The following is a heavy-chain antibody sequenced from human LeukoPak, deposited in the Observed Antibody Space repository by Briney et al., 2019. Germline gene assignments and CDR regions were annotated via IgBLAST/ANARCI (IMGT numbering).Heavy chain of an antibody. V-gene: IGHV3-23*01. D-gene: IGHD2-21*02. J-gene: IGHJ4*02. CDR3: AKDRGRIVVVTAPDY. CDR2: ISGSGGST. Sequence: PGGSLRLSCAASGFTFSSYGMSWVRQAPGKGLEWVSAISGSGGSTYYADSVKGRFTISRDNSKNTLCLQMNSLRAEDTAVYYCAKDRGRIVVVTAPDYWGQGTLVTVSS. CDR1: GFTFSSYG.